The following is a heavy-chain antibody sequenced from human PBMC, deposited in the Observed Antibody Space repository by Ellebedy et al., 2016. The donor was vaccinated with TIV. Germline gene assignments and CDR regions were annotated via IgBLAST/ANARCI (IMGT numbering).Heavy chain of an antibody. J-gene: IGHJ3*01. D-gene: IGHD2-21*02. CDR1: GGSISSDDYY. V-gene: IGHV4-30-4*01. CDR2: IYYSGST. CDR3: ARGVVVTGTYAFDF. Sequence: SETLSLTCTVSGGSISSDDYYWTSIRQPPGTGLEWIGYIYYSGSTYYNPSLKSRLTISLDTSKSQFSLRLSSVTAADTAVYYCARGVVVTGTYAFDFWGQGTVVTVSS.